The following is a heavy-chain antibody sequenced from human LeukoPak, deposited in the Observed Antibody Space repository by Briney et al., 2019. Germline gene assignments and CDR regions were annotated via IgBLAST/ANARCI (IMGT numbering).Heavy chain of an antibody. CDR1: GFTFSSYA. CDR3: AKDYATYYYGSGSYYNYGMDV. J-gene: IGHJ6*02. V-gene: IGHV3-23*01. D-gene: IGHD3-10*01. CDR2: ISGRGGSK. Sequence: GGSLRLSCAASGFTFSSYAMSGVRQAPGKGLEWVSSISGRGGSKYCADSVRGRFTISRDNSKNTLYLQMNTLRAEDTAVYYCAKDYATYYYGSGSYYNYGMDVWGQGTTVTVSS.